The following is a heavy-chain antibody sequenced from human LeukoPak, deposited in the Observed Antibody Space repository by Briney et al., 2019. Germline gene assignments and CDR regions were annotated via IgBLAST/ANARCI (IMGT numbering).Heavy chain of an antibody. CDR2: INHSGST. CDR1: GGSFSGYY. J-gene: IGHJ6*03. Sequence: SETLSLTCAVYGGSFSGYYWSWIRQPPGKGLEWIGEINHSGSTNYNPSLKSRVTISVDTSKNQFSLKLSSVTAADTAVYYCARGDNYYYYMDVWGKGTTVTVSS. V-gene: IGHV4-34*01. CDR3: ARGDNYYYYMDV.